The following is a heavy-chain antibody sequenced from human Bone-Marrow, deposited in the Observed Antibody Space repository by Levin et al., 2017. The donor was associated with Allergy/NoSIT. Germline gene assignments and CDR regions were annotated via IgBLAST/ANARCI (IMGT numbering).Heavy chain of an antibody. Sequence: SGPTLVKPTQTLTLTCTFSGFSLTTSGVGVGWIRQPPGKALEWLALIYWDNDKRYNPSLRSRLSITMDTSTNQVVLTMTSVDPDDTGTYYCAHRRPTGSPWDDGVFDFWDQGTMITVS. J-gene: IGHJ3*01. CDR3: AHRRPTGSPWDDGVFDF. CDR2: IYWDNDK. D-gene: IGHD1-26*01. V-gene: IGHV2-5*02. CDR1: GFSLTTSGVG.